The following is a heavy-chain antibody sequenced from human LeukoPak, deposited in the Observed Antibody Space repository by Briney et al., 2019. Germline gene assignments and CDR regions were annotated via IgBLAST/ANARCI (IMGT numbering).Heavy chain of an antibody. CDR1: GISFDDYA. D-gene: IGHD4-17*01. J-gene: IGHJ4*02. CDR3: AKATVTDVGYFDY. V-gene: IGHV3-9*01. CDR2: ISWNSGSI. Sequence: GRSLRLSCAASGISFDDYAMHWVRQAPGKGLEWVSGISWNSGSIGYADSVKGRFTISRDNAKNSLYLQMNSLRAEDTALFYCAKATVTDVGYFDYWGQGILVTVSS.